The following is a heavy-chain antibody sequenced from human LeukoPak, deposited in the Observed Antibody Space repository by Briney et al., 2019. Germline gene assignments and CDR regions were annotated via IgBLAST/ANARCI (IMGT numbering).Heavy chain of an antibody. V-gene: IGHV3-48*04. CDR1: GFTFRSYG. CDR2: ISGSGDSI. Sequence: GGSLRLSCVASGFTFRSYGMNWVRQAPGKGLEWVSYISGSGDSIYYADSVMGRFTISRDNAENSLLLRMNSLRAEDTAVYYCARDLYTVTEPLVDHWGQGTLVTVSS. J-gene: IGHJ4*02. CDR3: ARDLYTVTEPLVDH. D-gene: IGHD4-17*01.